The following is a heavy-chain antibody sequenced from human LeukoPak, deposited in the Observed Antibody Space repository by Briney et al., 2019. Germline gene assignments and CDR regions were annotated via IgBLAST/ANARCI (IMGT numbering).Heavy chain of an antibody. CDR2: FHVGGGET. J-gene: IGHJ4*02. CDR1: GSCLTELY. V-gene: IGHV1-24*01. CDR3: AVKSRACGYRYYFDW. D-gene: IGHD3-16*02. Sequence: ASVKVSCKVSGSCLTELYLHWVRQAPGKGLEWMGGFHVGGGETIYAQKFRGRVTMTEDKSIDTAYMVLGSLGSDDTAVYYCAVKSRACGYRYYFDWWGQGTLVTVSS.